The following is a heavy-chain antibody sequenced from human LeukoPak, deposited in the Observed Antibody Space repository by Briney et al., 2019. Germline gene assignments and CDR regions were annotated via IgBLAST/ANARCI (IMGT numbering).Heavy chain of an antibody. J-gene: IGHJ4*02. CDR1: GLTFSSHG. D-gene: IGHD5-18*01. V-gene: IGHV3-30*18. CDR2: ISYDGSNK. Sequence: PGGSLRLSCAASGLTFSSHGMHWVRQAPGKGLEWVAVISYDGSNKHYADSVKGRFTISRGNSKNTLHLQMNSLRAGDTAVYYCAKDRYSYNEGLDYWGQGTLVTVSS. CDR3: AKDRYSYNEGLDY.